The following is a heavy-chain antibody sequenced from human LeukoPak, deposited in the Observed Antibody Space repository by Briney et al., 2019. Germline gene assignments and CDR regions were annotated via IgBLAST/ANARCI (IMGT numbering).Heavy chain of an antibody. CDR3: ARAGQQLVRWWFDP. J-gene: IGHJ5*02. CDR1: GGSFSGYY. CDR2: INHSGST. Sequence: ASETLSLTCAVYGGSFSGYYWSWIRQPPGKGLEWIGEINHSGSTNYNPSLKSRVTISVETSKNQFSLKLSSVTGADTSVYYCARAGQQLVRWWFDPWGQGTLVTVSS. V-gene: IGHV4-34*01. D-gene: IGHD6-13*01.